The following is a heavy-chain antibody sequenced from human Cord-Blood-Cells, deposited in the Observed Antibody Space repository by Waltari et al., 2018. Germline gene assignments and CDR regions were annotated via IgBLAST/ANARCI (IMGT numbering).Heavy chain of an antibody. V-gene: IGHV3-74*01. CDR2: INRDGTRT. CDR1: GFTFSSYW. J-gene: IGHJ4*02. CDR3: ARDTAGIDY. Sequence: EVQLVESGGGLVQPGGSVRLSCAASGFTFSSYWMHWVRQAPGKGLVLVSRINRDGTRTSYADSVKGLFTISSDNTTITLYLHMNSRRAEDTAVYDCARDTAGIDYWCQGTLVTVSS. D-gene: IGHD1-1*01.